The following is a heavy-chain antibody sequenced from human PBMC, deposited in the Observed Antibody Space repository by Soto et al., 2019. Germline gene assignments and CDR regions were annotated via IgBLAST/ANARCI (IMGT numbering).Heavy chain of an antibody. V-gene: IGHV3-30-3*01. CDR3: ARDGASY. CDR2: ISYDGTNK. CDR1: GFTFSTYA. Sequence: QVQLVESGGGVVQPGRSLRLSCVVSGFTFSTYAMHWLRQAPGKGLEWVAVISYDGTNKYYADSVKGRFTISRDNSKNTLYLQMNRLRAEDTALFYCARDGASYWGQGTPVIVSS. J-gene: IGHJ4*02. D-gene: IGHD3-16*01.